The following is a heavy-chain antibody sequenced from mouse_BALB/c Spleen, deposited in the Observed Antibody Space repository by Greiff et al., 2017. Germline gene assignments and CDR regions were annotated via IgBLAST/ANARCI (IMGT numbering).Heavy chain of an antibody. V-gene: IGHV5-9-3*01. CDR3: ARRRITTVVAPFDY. CDR1: GFTFSSYA. CDR2: ISSGGSYT. Sequence: EVKLEESGGGLVKPGGSLKLSCAASGFTFSSYAMSWVRQTPEKRLEWVATISSGGSYTYYPDSVKGRFTISRDNAKNTLYLQMSSLRSEDTAMYYCARRRITTVVAPFDYWGQGTTLTVSS. D-gene: IGHD1-1*01. J-gene: IGHJ2*01.